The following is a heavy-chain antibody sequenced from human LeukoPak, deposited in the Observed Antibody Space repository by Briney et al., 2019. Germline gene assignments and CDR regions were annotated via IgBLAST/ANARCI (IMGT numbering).Heavy chain of an antibody. Sequence: SETLSLTCTVSGGSISSYYWSWIRQPPGKGLEWIGYIYYSGSTNYNPSLKGRVTISVDTSKNQFSLKLSSVTAADTAVYYCARDRGYGMDVWGQGTTVTVSS. CDR3: ARDRGYGMDV. V-gene: IGHV4-59*01. CDR2: IYYSGST. J-gene: IGHJ6*02. CDR1: GGSISSYY.